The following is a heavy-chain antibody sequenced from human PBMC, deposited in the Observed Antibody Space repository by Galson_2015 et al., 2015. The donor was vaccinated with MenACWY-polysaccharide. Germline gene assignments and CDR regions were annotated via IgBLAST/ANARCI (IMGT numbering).Heavy chain of an antibody. CDR1: GFTFSSHA. CDR2: ISGSGGST. J-gene: IGHJ4*02. CDR3: AKTLGCSSTSCYTGGYFDY. V-gene: IGHV3-23*01. Sequence: SLRLSCAASGFTFSSHAMSWVRQAPGKGLEWVSAISGSGGSTYYADSVKGRFTISRDNSKNTLYLQMNSLRAEDTAVYYCAKTLGCSSTSCYTGGYFDYWGQGTLVTVSS. D-gene: IGHD2-2*02.